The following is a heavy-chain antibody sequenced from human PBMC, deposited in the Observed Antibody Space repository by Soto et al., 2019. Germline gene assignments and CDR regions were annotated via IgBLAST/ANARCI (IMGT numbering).Heavy chain of an antibody. D-gene: IGHD3-10*01. Sequence: VQVLDSGGGLVQLGGSLRLSCAASGFPFSSTDMSWVRQAPGKGLEWVSTIDGSGGATYYADSVRGRFTISRDNSKNTVYLQMSSLRADDTAVYYCAKNSGWFNSWGQGTLVTVSS. J-gene: IGHJ5*01. CDR2: IDGSGGAT. CDR1: GFPFSSTD. V-gene: IGHV3-23*01. CDR3: AKNSGWFNS.